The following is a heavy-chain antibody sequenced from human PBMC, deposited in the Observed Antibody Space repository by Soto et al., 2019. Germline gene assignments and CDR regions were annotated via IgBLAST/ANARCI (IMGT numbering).Heavy chain of an antibody. CDR3: AKEAYTNSWFDY. Sequence: AGGSLRLSCAASGFTFSSYGMHWVRQAPGKGLEWVALMSYDGSNKDYADSVKGRFTISRDNSKNTLFLQMNGLRTDDTAVYYCAKEAYTNSWFDYWGQGTLVTVSS. J-gene: IGHJ5*01. D-gene: IGHD2-2*02. CDR1: GFTFSSYG. V-gene: IGHV3-30*18. CDR2: MSYDGSNK.